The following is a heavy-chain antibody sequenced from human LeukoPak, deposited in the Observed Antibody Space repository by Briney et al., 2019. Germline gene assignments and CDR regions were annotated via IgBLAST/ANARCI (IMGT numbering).Heavy chain of an antibody. Sequence: PGGSLRLSCAASGFTFSSYEMNWVRQAPGKGLEWVSTISGSAGSTHYADSVKGRFTISRDTSKNMLYLQMTSLRAEDTALYYCAKGSTFGDLNYFDSWGQGALVSVSS. CDR3: AKGSTFGDLNYFDS. CDR1: GFTFSSYE. CDR2: ISGSAGST. V-gene: IGHV3-23*01. J-gene: IGHJ4*02. D-gene: IGHD4-17*01.